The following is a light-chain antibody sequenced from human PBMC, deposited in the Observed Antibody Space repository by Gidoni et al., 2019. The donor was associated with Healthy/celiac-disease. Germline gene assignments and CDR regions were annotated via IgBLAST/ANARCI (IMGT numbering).Light chain of an antibody. V-gene: IGKV1-33*01. J-gene: IGKJ3*01. Sequence: DIQMTKSPSSLSASVGDRVTITCQASQDISNYLNWYQQKPGKAPKLLIYDASNLETGVPSRFSGSGSGTDFTFTICSLQPEDIATYYCQQYDNLPLTFGPGTKVDIK. CDR3: QQYDNLPLT. CDR1: QDISNY. CDR2: DAS.